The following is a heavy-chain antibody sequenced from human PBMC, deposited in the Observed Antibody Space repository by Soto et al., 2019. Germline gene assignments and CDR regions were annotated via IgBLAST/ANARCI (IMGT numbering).Heavy chain of an antibody. D-gene: IGHD3-3*01. Sequence: QLHLVQSGAVVKKPGASVTVSCSASGYPVTAYYMHWVRQAPGRGLEWMGGINPATGAAKYTQTFQGRGTPTRDTSTSTVFMELSGPTSEDTAVFFCARGGGVGVAGSAAFDMWGQGTLVTVSS. J-gene: IGHJ3*02. V-gene: IGHV1-2*02. CDR3: ARGGGVGVAGSAAFDM. CDR1: GYPVTAYY. CDR2: INPATGAA.